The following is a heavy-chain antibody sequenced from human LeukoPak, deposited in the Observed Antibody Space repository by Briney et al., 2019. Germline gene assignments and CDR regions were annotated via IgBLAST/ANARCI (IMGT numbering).Heavy chain of an antibody. V-gene: IGHV3-23*01. CDR3: AKIGANVGF. CDR1: GFIFTDYA. J-gene: IGHJ4*02. CDR2: ISGSGGST. Sequence: GGSLRLSCAASGFIFTDYAMSWVRQAPGKGLEWVSAISGSGGSTYYADSVKGRFTISRDNSKNTLYLQMNSLRAEDTAVYYCAKIGANVGFWGQGTLVTVSS. D-gene: IGHD4/OR15-4a*01.